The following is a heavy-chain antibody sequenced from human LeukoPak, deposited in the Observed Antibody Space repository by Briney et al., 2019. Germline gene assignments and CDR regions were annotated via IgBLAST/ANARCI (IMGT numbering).Heavy chain of an antibody. V-gene: IGHV4-59*01. CDR2: DYYSGTT. D-gene: IGHD5-18*01. CDR3: ATGISRWTQLDN. Sequence: SETLSLTCTVSGVSISSYYCSWIRQPPGKGLEWIGFDYYSGTTTYIHSLNSRVTISLDTSKNQFSLKLNSVTAADTAVYFCATGISRWTQLDNWGQGTLLTVSS. J-gene: IGHJ1*01. CDR1: GVSISSYY.